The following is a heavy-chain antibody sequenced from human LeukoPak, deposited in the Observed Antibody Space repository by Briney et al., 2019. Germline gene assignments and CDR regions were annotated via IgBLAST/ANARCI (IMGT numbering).Heavy chain of an antibody. CDR2: IYHSGST. CDR3: ARQEVGYSSRGSPYYFDY. J-gene: IGHJ4*02. Sequence: KPSETLSLTCTVSGGSIRNNYWNWIRQPPGKGPEWIGSIYHSGSTYYNPSLKSRVTISVDTSKNQFSLKLSSVTAADTAVYYCARQEVGYSSRGSPYYFDYWGQGTLVTVSS. D-gene: IGHD6-13*01. V-gene: IGHV4-59*04. CDR1: GGSIRNNY.